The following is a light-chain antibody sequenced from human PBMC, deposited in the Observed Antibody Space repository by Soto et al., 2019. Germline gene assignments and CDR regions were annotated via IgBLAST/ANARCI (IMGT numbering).Light chain of an antibody. CDR1: QSVGSF. J-gene: IGKJ4*01. CDR2: DAS. V-gene: IGKV3-11*01. Sequence: EIVLTQSPATLSLSPGERATLSCRASQSVGSFFAWYQQKPGQSHRLLIYDASTRATGIPIRFSGSGSGTDFTLTISSLETEDFAVYYCHQRRDWPLTFGGGTRVEIK. CDR3: HQRRDWPLT.